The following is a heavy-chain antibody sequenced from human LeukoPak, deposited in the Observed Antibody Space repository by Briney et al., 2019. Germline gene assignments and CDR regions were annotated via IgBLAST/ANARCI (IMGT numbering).Heavy chain of an antibody. CDR2: IQNDGSST. J-gene: IGHJ4*02. CDR1: GFTFSSYW. D-gene: IGHD2-8*01. Sequence: GGSLRLSCEASGFTFSSYWMHWVRQAPAKGPEWVSRIQNDGSSTVYADSVKGRFTISRDNAKNTLYLQMNTLRVEDTAVYYCVCYGIAPPYWGQGTLVTVSS. CDR3: VCYGIAPPY. V-gene: IGHV3-74*01.